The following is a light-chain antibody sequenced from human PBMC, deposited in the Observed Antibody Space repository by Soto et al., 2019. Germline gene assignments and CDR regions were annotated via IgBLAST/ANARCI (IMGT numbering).Light chain of an antibody. Sequence: MVLAQSPGTLSLPPGERATPSCRASQTGSNSYLAWYQQKSGQAPRLLIYGVSTRATGIPDRFSGSGSGTEFALTISRLEPEDFAVYICQHYGYPQWTFGPGTKVDIK. V-gene: IGKV3-20*01. J-gene: IGKJ1*01. CDR3: QHYGYPQWT. CDR1: QTGSNSY. CDR2: GVS.